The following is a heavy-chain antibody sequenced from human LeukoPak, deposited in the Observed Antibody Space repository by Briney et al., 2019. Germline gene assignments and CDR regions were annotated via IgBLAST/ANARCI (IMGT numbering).Heavy chain of an antibody. D-gene: IGHD3-22*01. Sequence: KPGGSLRLSCAASGFIFSTYSMNWVRQAPGKGLEWVSSISTSSSYIYYADSVKGRFTISRDNAKNSLYLQMNSLRAEDTAVYYCARDDSSGYYLDYWGQGTLVTVSS. V-gene: IGHV3-21*04. CDR3: ARDDSSGYYLDY. CDR2: ISTSSSYI. J-gene: IGHJ4*02. CDR1: GFIFSTYS.